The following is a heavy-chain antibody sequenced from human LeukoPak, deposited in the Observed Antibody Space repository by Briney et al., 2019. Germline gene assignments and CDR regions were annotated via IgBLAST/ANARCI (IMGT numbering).Heavy chain of an antibody. CDR1: GYTFINYG. J-gene: IGHJ4*02. Sequence: VKVSCRASGYTFINYGITWGREAPGQGREGWGWISTYNSVYKGNTHYAQKLQGRVTMTTDTTTNTGYMELRSLRSDDTAVYYCAREYGSGSYTGIDYWGQGTLVTV. V-gene: IGHV1-18*01. CDR2: ISTYNSVYKGNT. CDR3: AREYGSGSYTGIDY. D-gene: IGHD3-10*01.